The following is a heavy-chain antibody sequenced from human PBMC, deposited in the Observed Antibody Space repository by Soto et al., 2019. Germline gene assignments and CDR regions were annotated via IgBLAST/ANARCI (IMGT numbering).Heavy chain of an antibody. J-gene: IGHJ4*02. D-gene: IGHD5-18*01. CDR1: GFTFSSYS. CDR2: ISSSSSYI. Sequence: GGSLRLSCAASGFTFSSYSMNWVRQAPGKGLEWVSSISSSSSYIYYADSVKGRFTISRDNAKNSLYLQMNSLRAEDTAVYYCARDRGRGAMASWAVDYWGQGTLVTVSS. CDR3: ARDRGRGAMASWAVDY. V-gene: IGHV3-21*01.